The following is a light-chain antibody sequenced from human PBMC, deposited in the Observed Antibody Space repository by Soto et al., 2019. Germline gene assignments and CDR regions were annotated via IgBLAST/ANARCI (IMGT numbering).Light chain of an antibody. CDR2: GAS. CDR3: QLYHGWPIT. V-gene: IGKV3-20*01. CDR1: QSVSSSY. J-gene: IGKJ5*01. Sequence: EIVLTQSPGTLSMSPGERATLSCRASQSVSSSYLAWYQQKPGQAPRLLIYGASSRATGIPARFSGSGSGTEFTLTICSLQSEDFAVYYCQLYHGWPITFGQGTRLEIK.